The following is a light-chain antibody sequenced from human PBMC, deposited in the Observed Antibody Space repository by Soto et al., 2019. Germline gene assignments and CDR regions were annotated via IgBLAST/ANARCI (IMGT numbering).Light chain of an antibody. Sequence: EIVLTQSPGTLSLSPGERATLSCRASQSVSSGYLACYQQKPGQAPWLLIYGASSRATGIPDRFSGSGSATNYTLTISSLEPEDFAVYYCQQYGSSPPYTFGQGTKVEIK. CDR2: GAS. V-gene: IGKV3-20*01. CDR1: QSVSSGY. J-gene: IGKJ2*01. CDR3: QQYGSSPPYT.